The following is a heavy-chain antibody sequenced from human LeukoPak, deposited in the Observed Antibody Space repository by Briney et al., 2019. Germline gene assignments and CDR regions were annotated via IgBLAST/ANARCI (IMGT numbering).Heavy chain of an antibody. Sequence: GGSLRLSCAASGFTFSSYGMHWVRQAPGKGLEWVAFIRYDGSNKYYADSVKGRFTISRDNSKNTLYLQMNSLRAEDTAVYYCAKSPGRYCSSTSCKGHWGQGTLVTVSS. V-gene: IGHV3-30*02. J-gene: IGHJ4*02. CDR3: AKSPGRYCSSTSCKGH. CDR2: IRYDGSNK. D-gene: IGHD2-2*01. CDR1: GFTFSSYG.